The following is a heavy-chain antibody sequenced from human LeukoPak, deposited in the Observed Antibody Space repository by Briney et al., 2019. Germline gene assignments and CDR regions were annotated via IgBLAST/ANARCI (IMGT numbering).Heavy chain of an antibody. CDR1: GVSISSSSHY. CDR3: ARHLYSESYYY. D-gene: IGHD1-26*01. J-gene: IGHJ4*02. V-gene: IGHV4-39*01. Sequence: PSETLSLTCTVSGVSISSSSHYWGWIRQSPGKGLEWIGSIHYSENTYYNPSLKSRLTISVDTSKNQFSLNLGSVTAADTAVYYCARHLYSESYYYWGQGTLVTVSS. CDR2: IHYSENT.